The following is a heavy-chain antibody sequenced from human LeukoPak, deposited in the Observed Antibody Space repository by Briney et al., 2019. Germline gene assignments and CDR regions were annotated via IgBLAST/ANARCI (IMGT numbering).Heavy chain of an antibody. V-gene: IGHV4-39*01. CDR3: ARHLGSPVFGVIGLGYFDF. CDR2: IHHGGST. J-gene: IGHJ4*02. D-gene: IGHD3-3*01. CDR1: GASITSTNSQ. Sequence: SETLSLTCTVSGASITSTNSQWAWIRQPPGKSLEWIGTIHHGGSTFYSPTLMTRISMSADTSRNQFSLILRSVTATDTALYFCARHLGSPVFGVIGLGYFDFWGQGISVTVSS.